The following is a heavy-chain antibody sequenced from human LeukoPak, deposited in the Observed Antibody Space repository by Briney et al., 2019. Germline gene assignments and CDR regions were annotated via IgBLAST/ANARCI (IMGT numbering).Heavy chain of an antibody. CDR1: GYTFTSYG. D-gene: IGHD3-22*01. J-gene: IGHJ4*02. CDR2: ISAYNGNT. Sequence: ASVKLSCKASGYTFTSYGISWVRQAPGQGLEWMGWISAYNGNTNYAQKLQGRVTMTTDTSTSTAYMELRSLRSDDTAVYYCAREETNYYDSSGYFYYFDYWGQGTLVTVSS. V-gene: IGHV1-18*01. CDR3: AREETNYYDSSGYFYYFDY.